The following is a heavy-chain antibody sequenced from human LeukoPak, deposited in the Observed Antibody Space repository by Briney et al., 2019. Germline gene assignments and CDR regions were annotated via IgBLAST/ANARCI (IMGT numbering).Heavy chain of an antibody. CDR2: IIPIFGTA. V-gene: IGHV1-69*13. CDR1: GGTFSSYA. J-gene: IGHJ6*02. Sequence: SGKVSCKASGGTFSSYAISWVRQAPGHGLEWMGGIIPIFGTANYAQKFQGRVTITADESTRTAYMELSCLRSEDTAVYYCARHHGSGPYASYGMDVWGQGTTVTVSS. D-gene: IGHD3-10*01. CDR3: ARHHGSGPYASYGMDV.